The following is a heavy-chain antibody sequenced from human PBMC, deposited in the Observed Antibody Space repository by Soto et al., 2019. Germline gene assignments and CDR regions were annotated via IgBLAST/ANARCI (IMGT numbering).Heavy chain of an antibody. CDR1: GFTFSSYG. V-gene: IGHV3-30*18. CDR3: AKAPGGYEPPWDY. D-gene: IGHD3-10*01. Sequence: GGSLRLSCAASGFTFSSYGMHWVRQAPGKGLEWVAVISYDGSNKYYADSVKGRFTISRDNSKNTLYLQMNSLRAEDTAVYDCAKAPGGYEPPWDYWGQGTQVTVSS. J-gene: IGHJ4*02. CDR2: ISYDGSNK.